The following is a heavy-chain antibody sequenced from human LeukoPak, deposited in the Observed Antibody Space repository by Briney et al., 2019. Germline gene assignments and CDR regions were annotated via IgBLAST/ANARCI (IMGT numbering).Heavy chain of an antibody. D-gene: IGHD2-15*01. CDR1: GYSISSGYY. Sequence: SETLSLTCTVSGYSISSGYYWGWIRQPPGKGLEWIGSIYHSGSTYYNPSLKSRVTISVDTSKNQFSLKLSSVTAADTAVYYCARDTTEYCSGGSCLNWFDPWGQGTLVTVSS. V-gene: IGHV4-38-2*02. J-gene: IGHJ5*02. CDR3: ARDTTEYCSGGSCLNWFDP. CDR2: IYHSGST.